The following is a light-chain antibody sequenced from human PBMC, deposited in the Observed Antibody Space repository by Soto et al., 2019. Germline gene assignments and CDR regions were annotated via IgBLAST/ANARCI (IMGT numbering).Light chain of an antibody. CDR3: QTWGTAIHDVV. V-gene: IGLV4-69*01. CDR1: SGHINYA. CDR2: LNTDGSH. Sequence: QSVLTQSPSASASLGASGKLTCTLSSGHINYAIAWHQQQPEKGPRYLMKLNTDGSHTKGDGIPDRFSGSSSGSERHLTISSLQSEDEADYYCQTWGTAIHDVVFGGGTKLNVL. J-gene: IGLJ2*01.